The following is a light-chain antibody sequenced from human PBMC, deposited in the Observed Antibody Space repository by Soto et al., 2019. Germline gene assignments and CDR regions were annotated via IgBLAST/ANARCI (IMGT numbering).Light chain of an antibody. CDR1: QGISSY. J-gene: IGKJ1*01. Sequence: IHLTQSPSSLSASVGDRVTITCRASQGISSYLAWYQQIPGKAPKLLIYAASTLQSGVPSRFSGSGSGTDFTLTIRSLQPEDFATYYCQQYNNFRWTFGQGTKVEIK. CDR3: QQYNNFRWT. V-gene: IGKV1-9*01. CDR2: AAS.